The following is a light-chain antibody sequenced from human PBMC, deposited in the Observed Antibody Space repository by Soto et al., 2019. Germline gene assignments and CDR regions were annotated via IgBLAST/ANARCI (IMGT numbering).Light chain of an antibody. CDR3: QQYNDWPRT. V-gene: IGKV3-15*01. CDR2: GSS. J-gene: IGKJ5*01. Sequence: IVLTHSPGTLSFSPGEIATLSCRASQSFRGNYLAWYQQKPGQAPRLLIYGSSTRATGVPPRFSGSASGTEFTLTISSLQSEDFGVYYCQQYNDWPRTFGQGTRLEIK. CDR1: QSFRGN.